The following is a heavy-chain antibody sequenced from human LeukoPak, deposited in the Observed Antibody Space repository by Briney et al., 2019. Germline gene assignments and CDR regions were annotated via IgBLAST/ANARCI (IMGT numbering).Heavy chain of an antibody. CDR3: ARGVYQEYYDSSGYPDY. V-gene: IGHV4-34*01. D-gene: IGHD3-22*01. CDR2: INHSGST. J-gene: IGHJ4*02. Sequence: PSETLSLTCAVYGGSFRGYYWSWIRQPPGKGLEWMGEINHSGSTNYNPSLKSRVTISVDTSKNQFSLQLSSVPAADPAVYYCARGVYQEYYDSSGYPDYWGQGTLVTVSS. CDR1: GGSFRGYY.